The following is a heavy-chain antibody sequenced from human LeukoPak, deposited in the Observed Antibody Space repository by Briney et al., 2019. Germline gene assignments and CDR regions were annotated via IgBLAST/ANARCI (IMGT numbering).Heavy chain of an antibody. D-gene: IGHD3-22*01. V-gene: IGHV4-39*01. J-gene: IGHJ4*02. CDR3: ASATYYYDSSGYYYSDY. CDR1: GGSISGSSYY. CDR2: IYYSGST. Sequence: PSETLSLTCTVSGGSISGSSYYWGWIRQPPGKGLEWIGSIYYSGSTYYNPSLKSRVTISVDTSKNQFSLKLSSVTAADTAVYYCASATYYYDSSGYYYSDYWGQGTLVTVSS.